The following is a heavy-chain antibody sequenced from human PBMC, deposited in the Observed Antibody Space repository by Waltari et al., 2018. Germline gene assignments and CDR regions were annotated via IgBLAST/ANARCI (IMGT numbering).Heavy chain of an antibody. Sequence: QVQLQESGPGLVKPSETLSLTCTVSGGSISSYYWSWIRQPPGKGLEWIGYIYYSGSTNYNPSLKSRVTISVDTSKNQFSLKLSSVTAADTAVYYCARSPTPTTNWFDPWGQGTLVTVSS. J-gene: IGHJ5*02. V-gene: IGHV4-59*01. CDR1: GGSISSYY. CDR2: IYYSGST. D-gene: IGHD4-17*01. CDR3: ARSPTPTTNWFDP.